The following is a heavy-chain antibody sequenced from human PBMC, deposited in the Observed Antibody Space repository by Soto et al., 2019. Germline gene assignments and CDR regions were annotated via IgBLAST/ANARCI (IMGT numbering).Heavy chain of an antibody. CDR1: GFTFSSYA. V-gene: IGHV3-30-3*01. J-gene: IGHJ4*02. D-gene: IGHD6-13*01. CDR3: ARAGSGQRLVYFDY. Sequence: QVQLVESGGGVVQPGRSLRLSCAASGFTFSSYAMHWVRQAPGKGLEWVAVISYDGSNKYYADSVKGRFTISRDNSKNLLYLQMNSLRAEDTAVYYCARAGSGQRLVYFDYWGQGTLVTVSS. CDR2: ISYDGSNK.